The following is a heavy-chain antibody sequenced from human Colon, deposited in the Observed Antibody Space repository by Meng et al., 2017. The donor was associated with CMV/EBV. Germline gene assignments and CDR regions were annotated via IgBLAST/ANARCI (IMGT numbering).Heavy chain of an antibody. J-gene: IGHJ4*02. CDR2: IRSDGTNK. D-gene: IGHD6-13*01. CDR3: AKDGSRVTAAGTYFHY. Sequence: GESLKISCIASGFTFNTYGMHWVRQAPGKGLEWLTYIRSDGTNKYYADSVKGRFTISRDNSKNTVYLQMNSLRDEDTAVYYCAKDGSRVTAAGTYFHYWGQGTLVTVSS. CDR1: GFTFNTYG. V-gene: IGHV3-30*02.